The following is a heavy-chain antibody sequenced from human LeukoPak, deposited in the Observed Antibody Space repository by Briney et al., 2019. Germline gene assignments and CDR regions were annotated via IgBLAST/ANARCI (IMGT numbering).Heavy chain of an antibody. Sequence: SETLSLTCTVSGGSISSYYWSWIRQPPGKGLEWIGYIYYSGSTNYNPSLKSRVTISVDTSKNQFSLKLSSVTAADTAVYYCARASSWYAYFDYWGQGALVTVSS. J-gene: IGHJ4*02. CDR1: GGSISSYY. D-gene: IGHD6-13*01. CDR2: IYYSGST. CDR3: ARASSWYAYFDY. V-gene: IGHV4-59*01.